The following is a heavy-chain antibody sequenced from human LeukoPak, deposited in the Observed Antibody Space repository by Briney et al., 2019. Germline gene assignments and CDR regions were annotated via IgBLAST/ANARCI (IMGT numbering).Heavy chain of an antibody. CDR2: ISSSGSTI. V-gene: IGHV3-48*03. D-gene: IGHD3-10*01. CDR1: GFTFSSYE. Sequence: GGSLRLSCAASGFTFSSYEMNWVRQAPGKGLEWVSYISSSGSTIYYADSVKGRFTVSRDNSKNILYLQMNSLRAEDTAVYYCARSQDGSGSYFYYFYIDVWGKGTTV. CDR3: ARSQDGSGSYFYYFYIDV. J-gene: IGHJ6*03.